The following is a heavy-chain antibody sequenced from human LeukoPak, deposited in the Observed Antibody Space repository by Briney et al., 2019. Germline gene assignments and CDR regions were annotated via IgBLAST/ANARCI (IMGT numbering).Heavy chain of an antibody. CDR3: ARPGFLEWLGAFDI. CDR1: GYSFTSYW. J-gene: IGHJ3*02. D-gene: IGHD3-3*01. V-gene: IGHV5-51*01. Sequence: GGSLKISCKGSGYSFTSYWIGWVRQMPGKGLEWMGIIYPGDSDTRYSPSFQGQVTISADKPISTAYLQGSSLKDSDTAMYYCARPGFLEWLGAFDIWGQGTMVTVSS. CDR2: IYPGDSDT.